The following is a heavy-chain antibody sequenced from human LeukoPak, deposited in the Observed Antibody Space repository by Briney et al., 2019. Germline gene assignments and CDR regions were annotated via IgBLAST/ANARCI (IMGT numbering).Heavy chain of an antibody. Sequence: SQTLSLTCFISGHNVSSNSAAVNWIRQSTSRGLEWLGRRYYRSKWYNDYAAPVKSRITINPDTSKNQFSLQLNSVTPEDTAVYFCARDPDIVIVPTAIRQNYYYYYYLDVWGKGTTVTVSS. D-gene: IGHD2-2*02. CDR1: GHNVSSNSAA. V-gene: IGHV6-1*01. CDR2: RYYRSKWYN. J-gene: IGHJ6*03. CDR3: ARDPDIVIVPTAIRQNYYYYYYLDV.